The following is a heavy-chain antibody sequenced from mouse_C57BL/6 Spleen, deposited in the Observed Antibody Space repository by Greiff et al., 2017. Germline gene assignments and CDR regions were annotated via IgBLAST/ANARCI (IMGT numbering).Heavy chain of an antibody. Sequence: QVQLQQSGPELVKPGASVKISCKASGYAFSSSWMNWVKQRPGKGLEWIGRIYPGDGDTNYNGKFKGKATLTADKSSSTAYMQLSSLTSEDSAVYFCARSEEIWGDDWGQGTTLTVSS. CDR2: IYPGDGDT. CDR3: ARSEEIWGDD. CDR1: GYAFSSSW. V-gene: IGHV1-82*01. J-gene: IGHJ2*01. D-gene: IGHD1-1*02.